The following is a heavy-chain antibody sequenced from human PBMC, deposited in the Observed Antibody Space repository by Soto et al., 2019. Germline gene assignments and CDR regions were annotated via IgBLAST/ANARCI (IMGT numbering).Heavy chain of an antibody. CDR2: IYNGGRT. CDR1: GDSISSDGYH. J-gene: IGHJ4*02. D-gene: IGHD1-26*01. CDR3: GRGRSGQIVVFY. V-gene: IGHV4-30-4*02. Sequence: PSETLSLTCTVSGDSISSDGYHWSWIRQSPGKGLEWIGYIYNGGRTFYRPSLESRINMSLDATKNSYSLSPDDTAVYYCGRGRSGQIVVFYWGQGTPVTVSS.